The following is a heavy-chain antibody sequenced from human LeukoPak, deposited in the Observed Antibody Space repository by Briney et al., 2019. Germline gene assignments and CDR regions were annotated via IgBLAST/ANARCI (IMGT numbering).Heavy chain of an antibody. CDR3: ARGRGDYSSGYYSDY. J-gene: IGHJ4*02. D-gene: IGHD3-22*01. Sequence: PGGSLRLSCAASGFTFSSYWTHWVRQAPGKGLVWVSRINSDGSSTSYADSVKGRFTISRDNAKNTLYLQMNSLRAEDTAVYYCARGRGDYSSGYYSDYWGQGTLVTVSS. CDR2: INSDGSST. CDR1: GFTFSSYW. V-gene: IGHV3-74*01.